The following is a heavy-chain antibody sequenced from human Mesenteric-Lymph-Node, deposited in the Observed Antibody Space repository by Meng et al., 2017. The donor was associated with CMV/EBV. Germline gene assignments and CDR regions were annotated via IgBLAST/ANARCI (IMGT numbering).Heavy chain of an antibody. CDR2: ISSSSSYI. D-gene: IGHD6-13*01. CDR3: ARDELNIAAAKSGLHLTSDY. Sequence: GGSLRLSCAASGFTFNSHWIHWVRQAPGKGLEWVSSISSSSSYIYYADSVKGRFTISRDNAKNSLYLQMNSLRAEDTAVYYCARDELNIAAAKSGLHLTSDYWGQGTLVTVSS. J-gene: IGHJ4*02. V-gene: IGHV3-21*01. CDR1: GFTFNSHW.